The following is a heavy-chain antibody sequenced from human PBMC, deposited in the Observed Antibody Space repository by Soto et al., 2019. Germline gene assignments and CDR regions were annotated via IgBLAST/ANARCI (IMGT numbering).Heavy chain of an antibody. V-gene: IGHV4-31*03. D-gene: IGHD1-26*01. Sequence: QVQLQESGPGLVKPSQTLSLTCTVSGGSISSGSYYWSWIRQHPGKGLEWIGYIYYNGNTYYNPSLKRRVTISLDTSKNQVSLKLTSVTAADTAVYYCARDGVGAMGMGEMDVWGQGTTVTVSS. CDR3: ARDGVGAMGMGEMDV. CDR1: GGSISSGSYY. CDR2: IYYNGNT. J-gene: IGHJ6*02.